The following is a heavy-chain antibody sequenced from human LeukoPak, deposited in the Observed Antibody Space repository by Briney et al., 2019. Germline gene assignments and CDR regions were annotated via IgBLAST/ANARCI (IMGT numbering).Heavy chain of an antibody. J-gene: IGHJ6*04. CDR3: ARDVAYSSSSDV. Sequence: GGSLRLSCAASGFTVSSNEMSWVRQAPGKGLEWVSSISGGSTYYADSRKGRFTISRDNSKNTLHLQMNSLRAEDTAVYYCARDVAYSSSSDVWGKGTTVTISS. D-gene: IGHD6-13*01. V-gene: IGHV3-38-3*01. CDR2: ISGGST. CDR1: GFTVSSNE.